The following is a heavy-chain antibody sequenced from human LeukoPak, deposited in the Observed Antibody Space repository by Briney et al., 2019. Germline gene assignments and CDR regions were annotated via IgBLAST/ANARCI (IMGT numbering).Heavy chain of an antibody. CDR3: AREVCSSTSCYRIDY. J-gene: IGHJ4*02. D-gene: IGHD2-2*02. V-gene: IGHV3-7*01. Sequence: PGGSLRLSCAASGFTFSSYWMSWVRRAPGKGLEWVANIKQDGSEKYYVDSVKGRFTISRDNAKNSLYLQMNSLRAEDTAVYYCAREVCSSTSCYRIDYWGQGTLVTVSS. CDR1: GFTFSSYW. CDR2: IKQDGSEK.